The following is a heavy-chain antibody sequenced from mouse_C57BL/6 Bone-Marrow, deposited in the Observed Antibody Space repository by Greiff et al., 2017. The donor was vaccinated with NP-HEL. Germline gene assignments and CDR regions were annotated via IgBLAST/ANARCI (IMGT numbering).Heavy chain of an antibody. CDR2: ISDGGSYT. CDR1: GFTFSSYA. J-gene: IGHJ3*01. V-gene: IGHV5-4*01. Sequence: DVKLVGSGGGLVKPGGSLKLSCAASGFTFSSYAMSWVRQTPEKRLEWVATISDGGSYTYYPDNVKGRFTISRDNAKNNLYLQMSHLKSEDTAISYSATDSYDGYYGPFTYWGQGTLVTVSA. D-gene: IGHD2-3*01. CDR3: ATDSYDGYYGPFTY.